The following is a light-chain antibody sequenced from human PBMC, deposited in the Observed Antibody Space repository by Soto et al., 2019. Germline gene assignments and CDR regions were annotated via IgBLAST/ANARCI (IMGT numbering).Light chain of an antibody. CDR3: QHYGSSPT. CDR2: DAS. Sequence: IVLTQSPDTLSLSPGERATLSCGASQSVNNYYLAWYQQKPGQPPRLLIYDASTRATGIPDRFSGSVSGTDFTLTISRLEPEDFAVYYCQHYGSSPTFGQGTKVEIK. V-gene: IGKV3-20*01. CDR1: QSVNNYY. J-gene: IGKJ1*01.